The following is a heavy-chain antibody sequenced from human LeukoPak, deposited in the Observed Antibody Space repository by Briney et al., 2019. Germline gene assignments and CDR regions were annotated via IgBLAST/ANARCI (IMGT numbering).Heavy chain of an antibody. Sequence: ASVKVSCKASGYTFTKYGITWVRQAPGQWLEWMGWISTYNGNTNYAQKLQGRVTMTTDTSTSTAYMELRSLRSDDTAVYYCARVSMEWELLYYFDYWGQGTLVTVSS. CDR1: GYTFTKYG. CDR3: ARVSMEWELLYYFDY. V-gene: IGHV1-18*01. CDR2: ISTYNGNT. J-gene: IGHJ4*02. D-gene: IGHD1-26*01.